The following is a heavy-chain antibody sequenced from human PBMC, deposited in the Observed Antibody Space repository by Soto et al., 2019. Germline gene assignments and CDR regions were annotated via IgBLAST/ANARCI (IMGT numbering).Heavy chain of an antibody. J-gene: IGHJ4*02. CDR2: ISYDGSNK. CDR3: AKGARVVAASPTDY. D-gene: IGHD2-15*01. CDR1: GFTFTPYG. V-gene: IGHV3-30*18. Sequence: QVQLVESGGGVVQPGRSLRLSCAASGFTFTPYGMHWVRQAPGKGLEWVAVISYDGSNKYYADSVKGRFTIYRDNSKNTLYLQMNSLRAEDTALYYCAKGARVVAASPTDYWGQGTLVTVSS.